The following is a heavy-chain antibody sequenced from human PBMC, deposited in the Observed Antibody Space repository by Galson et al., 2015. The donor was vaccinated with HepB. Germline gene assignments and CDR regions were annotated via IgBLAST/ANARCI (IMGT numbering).Heavy chain of an antibody. CDR3: ARDPSSSYYNWFDP. J-gene: IGHJ5*02. CDR2: TYYRSKWYN. D-gene: IGHD6-13*01. V-gene: IGHV6-1*01. CDR1: GDSVSSNSAA. Sequence: CAISGDSVSSNSAAWNWIRQSPSRGLEWLGRTYYRSKWYNDYAVSVKSRITINPDTSKNQFSLQLNSVTPEDTAVYYCARDPSSSYYNWFDPWGQGTLVTVSS.